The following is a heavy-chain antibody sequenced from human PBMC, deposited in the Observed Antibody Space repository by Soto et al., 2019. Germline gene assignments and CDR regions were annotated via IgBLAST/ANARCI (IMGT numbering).Heavy chain of an antibody. V-gene: IGHV1-18*01. Sequence: GASVKVSCKASGYTFTTYGLSWVRQAPGQGLEWMGWISAYYGSTIYAQKFQDRVTMTTDTSTTTAYMELRSLRDEDTAVYYCARGWNPLNWFDPWGQGTLVTVSS. CDR3: ARGWNPLNWFDP. CDR2: ISAYYGST. J-gene: IGHJ5*02. CDR1: GYTFTTYG. D-gene: IGHD1-1*01.